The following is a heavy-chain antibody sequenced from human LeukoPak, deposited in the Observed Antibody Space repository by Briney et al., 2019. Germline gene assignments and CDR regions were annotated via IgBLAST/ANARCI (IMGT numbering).Heavy chain of an antibody. J-gene: IGHJ4*02. V-gene: IGHV3-21*01. Sequence: GGSLRLSCAASGFTFSSYSMNWVRQAPGKGLEWVSSISSSSSYIYYADSVKGRFTISRDNVKNSLYLQMNSLRAEDTAVYYCARVYYDSSGYTHFDYWGQGTLVTVSS. CDR3: ARVYYDSSGYTHFDY. D-gene: IGHD3-22*01. CDR2: ISSSSSYI. CDR1: GFTFSSYS.